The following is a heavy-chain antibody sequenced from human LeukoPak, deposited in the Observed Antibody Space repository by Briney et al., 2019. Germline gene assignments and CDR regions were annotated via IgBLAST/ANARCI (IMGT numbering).Heavy chain of an antibody. CDR1: GFTFNTYA. J-gene: IGHJ4*02. CDR3: AKDLSGYSYGYFDY. Sequence: PGGSLRLSCAASGFTFNTYAMSWVRQAPGKGLEWVSAISGSGGSTYYADSVKGRFTISRDNSKNTLYLQMNSLRAEDTAVYYCAKDLSGYSYGYFDYWGQGTLVTVSS. V-gene: IGHV3-23*01. CDR2: ISGSGGST. D-gene: IGHD5-18*01.